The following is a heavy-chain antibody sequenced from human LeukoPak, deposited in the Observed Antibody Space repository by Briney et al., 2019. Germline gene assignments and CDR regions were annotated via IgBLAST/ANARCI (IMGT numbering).Heavy chain of an antibody. D-gene: IGHD3-9*01. J-gene: IGHJ4*02. CDR3: TRDFDAATGY. V-gene: IGHV3-74*01. CDR1: GFTFSTYW. CDR2: ISPDGSAT. Sequence: GGSLRLSCGASGFTFSTYWMHWVRQAPGKGLVWVSRISPDGSATGYADSVRGRFIISRDNAKNTLYLQMNSLRAEGTAVYYCTRDFDAATGYWGQGTLVTVSS.